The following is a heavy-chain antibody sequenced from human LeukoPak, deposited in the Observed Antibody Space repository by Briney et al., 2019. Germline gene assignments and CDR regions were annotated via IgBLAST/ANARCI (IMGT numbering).Heavy chain of an antibody. CDR2: IIPDSGGT. D-gene: IGHD3-3*01. CDR1: GYTFADYY. CDR3: ARVPLYYDFWSGYSNWFDP. Sequence: ASVKVSCKASGYTFADYYIHWVRQAPGQGLEWMGWIIPDSGGTNYAQKFQGRVTMTRDTSISTAYMELSRLRSDDTAVYYCARVPLYYDFWSGYSNWFDPWGQGTLVTVSS. J-gene: IGHJ5*02. V-gene: IGHV1-2*02.